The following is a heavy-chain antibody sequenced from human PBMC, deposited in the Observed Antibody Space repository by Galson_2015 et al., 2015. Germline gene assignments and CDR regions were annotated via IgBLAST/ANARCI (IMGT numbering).Heavy chain of an antibody. CDR3: AKGWAVTTPPDY. CDR2: ISYDGSNK. V-gene: IGHV3-30*18. Sequence: SLRLSCAASGFTFSSYGMHWVRQAPGKGLEWVAVISYDGSNKYYADSVKGRFTISRDNSKNTLYLQMNSLRAEDTAVYYCAKGWAVTTPPDYWGQGTLVTVSS. CDR1: GFTFSSYG. D-gene: IGHD4-17*01. J-gene: IGHJ4*02.